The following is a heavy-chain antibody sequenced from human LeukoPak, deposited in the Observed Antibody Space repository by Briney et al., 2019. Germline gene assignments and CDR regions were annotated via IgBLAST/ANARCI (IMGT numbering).Heavy chain of an antibody. V-gene: IGHV3-74*01. J-gene: IGHJ1*01. Sequence: QTGGSLRLSCAASGFTFSTYWMHCVRQSPGKGLVWVSRIKSDGGTNYADSVKGRFTISRENAKKTVSLQMNSLRPEDTGVYFCARAPSEIGGYYPEYFRHWGQGTLVTVSS. CDR2: IKSDGGT. CDR1: GFTFSTYW. CDR3: ARAPSEIGGYYPEYFRH. D-gene: IGHD3-22*01.